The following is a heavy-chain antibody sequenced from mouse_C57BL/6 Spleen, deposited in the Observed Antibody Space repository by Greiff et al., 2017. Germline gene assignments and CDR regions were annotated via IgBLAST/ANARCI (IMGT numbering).Heavy chain of an antibody. V-gene: IGHV1-53*01. CDR2: INPSNGGT. CDR1: GYTFTSYW. D-gene: IGHD1-1*01. J-gene: IGHJ2*01. Sequence: VHLQQPGTELVKPGASVKLSCKASGYTFTSYWMHWVKQRPGQGLEWIGNINPSNGGTNYNEKFKSKATLTVDKSSSTAYMQLSSLTSEDSAVYYCAREGVYYGSSYGYWGQGTTLTVSS. CDR3: AREGVYYGSSYGY.